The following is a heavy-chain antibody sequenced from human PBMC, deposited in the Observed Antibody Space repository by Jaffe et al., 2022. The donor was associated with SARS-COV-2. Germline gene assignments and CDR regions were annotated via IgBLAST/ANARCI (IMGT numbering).Heavy chain of an antibody. J-gene: IGHJ3*02. Sequence: EVQLVESGGGLVQPGRSLRLSCAASGFTFDDYAMHWVRQAPGKGLEWVSGISWNSGSIGYADSVKGRFTISRDNAKNSLYLQMNSLRAEDTALYYCAKDISHRPHAFDIWGQGTMVTVSS. CDR1: GFTFDDYA. CDR2: ISWNSGSI. D-gene: IGHD2-21*01. CDR3: AKDISHRPHAFDI. V-gene: IGHV3-9*01.